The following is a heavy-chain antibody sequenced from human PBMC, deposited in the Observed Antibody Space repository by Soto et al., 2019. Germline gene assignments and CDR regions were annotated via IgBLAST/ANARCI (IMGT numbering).Heavy chain of an antibody. D-gene: IGHD4-17*01. Sequence: QLHLQESGPGLVKPSETLSLTCTVSGDSFSTSNYYLGWIRQPPGKGLEWVGNIFYGGGTGVTYYNPSLTSRVIISVDTSKNQFSLKLRSITAADTAFYFCARRGGGDSLFDSWGQGKLVTVSS. V-gene: IGHV4-39*01. J-gene: IGHJ4*02. CDR1: GDSFSTSNYY. CDR2: IFYGGGTGVT. CDR3: ARRGGGDSLFDS.